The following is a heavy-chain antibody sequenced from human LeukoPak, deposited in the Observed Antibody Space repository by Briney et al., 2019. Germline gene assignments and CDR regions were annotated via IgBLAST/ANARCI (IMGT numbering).Heavy chain of an antibody. D-gene: IGHD1-26*01. J-gene: IGHJ4*02. CDR1: GFTFSSYE. CDR2: ISSSGSTI. Sequence: QPGGSLRLSCAASGFTFSSYEMNWVRQAPGKGLEWVSYISSSGSTIYYADSVKGRFTISRDNAKNSLYLQMNSLSADDTAVYYCAREGQWDLFDYWGQGTLVTVSS. V-gene: IGHV3-48*03. CDR3: AREGQWDLFDY.